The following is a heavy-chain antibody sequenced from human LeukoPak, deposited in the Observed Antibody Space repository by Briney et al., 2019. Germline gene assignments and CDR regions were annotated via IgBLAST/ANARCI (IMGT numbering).Heavy chain of an antibody. CDR3: AGDVTAAFWFDP. CDR1: GFTFSSYS. V-gene: IGHV3-21*01. CDR2: ISSSSSYI. D-gene: IGHD6-13*01. Sequence: NPGGSLRLSCAASGFTFSSYSMNWVRQAPGKGLEWVSSISSSSSYIYYADSVKGRFTISRDNAKNSLYLQMNSLRAEDTAVYYCAGDVTAAFWFDPWGQGTLVTVSS. J-gene: IGHJ5*02.